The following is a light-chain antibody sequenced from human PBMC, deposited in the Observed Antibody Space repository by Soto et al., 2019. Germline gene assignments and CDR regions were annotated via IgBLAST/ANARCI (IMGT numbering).Light chain of an antibody. CDR2: GAS. CDR3: QHYHNWPRT. CDR1: QSVRSS. J-gene: IGKJ1*01. Sequence: EIVMTQSPATLSVSLWERATLCCRASQSVRSSLAWYQQKPGQVPRLLIYGASTRATDIPARFSGSGSGTDFTLTISSLQSEDFAVYYCQHYHNWPRTFGQGTKVDI. V-gene: IGKV3-15*01.